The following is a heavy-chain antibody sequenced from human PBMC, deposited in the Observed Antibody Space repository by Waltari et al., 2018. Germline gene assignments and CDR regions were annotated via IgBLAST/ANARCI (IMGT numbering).Heavy chain of an antibody. CDR1: GVSISTNIYY. CDR2: IHYTGNT. Sequence: QLQLQESGPGLVKPSETLSLTCTVSGVSISTNIYYWGWTRQPPGKGLEWIGTIHYTGNTYSNPSLKSRVTISLETSKNQFSLKLTSVTAADTAVYYCARDQLRTNWFDPWGQGTLVTVSS. D-gene: IGHD4-17*01. V-gene: IGHV4-39*07. CDR3: ARDQLRTNWFDP. J-gene: IGHJ5*02.